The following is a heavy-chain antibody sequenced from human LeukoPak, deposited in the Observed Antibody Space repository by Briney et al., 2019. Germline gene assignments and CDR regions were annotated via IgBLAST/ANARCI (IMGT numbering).Heavy chain of an antibody. CDR3: ARASVVVTADPDAFDM. D-gene: IGHD2-21*02. CDR2: IFHSEST. Sequence: SGTLSLTCAVSGDSISSRNWWSWVRQPPEKGLEWIGEIFHSESTNYNPSLKSRVTISVDKSRNLFSLNLSSVTAADTAVYYCARASVVVTADPDAFDMWGQGTLVTVSS. J-gene: IGHJ3*02. CDR1: GDSISSRNW. V-gene: IGHV4-4*02.